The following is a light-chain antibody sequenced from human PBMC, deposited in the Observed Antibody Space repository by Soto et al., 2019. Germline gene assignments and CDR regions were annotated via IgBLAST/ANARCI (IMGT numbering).Light chain of an antibody. CDR3: NSYTGSSTPYV. Sequence: QSALTQPASVSGSPGQSITISCTGTSSDVGSYNYVSWYQQHPGKAPKLMIYDVSNRPLGVSNRFSGSKSGNTASLTISGLQAEDEADYYCNSYTGSSTPYVFGTGTKLTVL. CDR1: SSDVGSYNY. J-gene: IGLJ1*01. CDR2: DVS. V-gene: IGLV2-14*03.